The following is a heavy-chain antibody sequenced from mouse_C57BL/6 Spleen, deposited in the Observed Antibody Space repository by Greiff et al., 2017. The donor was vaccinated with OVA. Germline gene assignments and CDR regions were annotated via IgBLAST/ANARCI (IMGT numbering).Heavy chain of an antibody. CDR2: INPGSGGT. CDR3: GRGDGSRDYAMDD. J-gene: IGHJ4*01. D-gene: IGHD1-1*01. CDR1: GYAFTNYL. V-gene: IGHV1-54*01. Sequence: VQLQESGAELVRPGTSVKVSCKASGYAFTNYLIEWVKQRPGQGLEWIGVINPGSGGTNYNEKFKGKATLTADKSSSTAYMQLSSLTSEDSAVYFCGRGDGSRDYAMDDWGKGTSVTVSS.